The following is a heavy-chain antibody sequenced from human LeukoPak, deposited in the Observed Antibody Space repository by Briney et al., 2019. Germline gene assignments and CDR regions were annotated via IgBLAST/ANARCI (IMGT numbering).Heavy chain of an antibody. Sequence: TGGSLRLSCVASGFTFSRHWMSWVRQAPGKGLEWVATTNQDGGAEYYVDSVKGRFTISRDNAKNSLYLQMNSLRVEDTAVYYCARDGRSTWYGVGYFNYWGQGTLVTVSS. V-gene: IGHV3-7*05. J-gene: IGHJ4*02. CDR1: GFTFSRHW. D-gene: IGHD6-13*01. CDR2: TNQDGGAE. CDR3: ARDGRSTWYGVGYFNY.